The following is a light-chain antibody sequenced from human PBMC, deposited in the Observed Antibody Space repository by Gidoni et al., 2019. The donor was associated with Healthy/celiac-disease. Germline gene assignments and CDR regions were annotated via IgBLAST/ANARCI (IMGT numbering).Light chain of an antibody. CDR1: QSVSNN. Sequence: EIVMTQSPATLSVSPGERATLSCRASQSVSNNLAWYQQRPGQAPRLLIYGASTRATGIPARFSGNGSGTEFTLTISNLQSEDFAVYYCQQYNNWPPLTFGGXTKVEIK. CDR3: QQYNNWPPLT. CDR2: GAS. V-gene: IGKV3-15*01. J-gene: IGKJ4*01.